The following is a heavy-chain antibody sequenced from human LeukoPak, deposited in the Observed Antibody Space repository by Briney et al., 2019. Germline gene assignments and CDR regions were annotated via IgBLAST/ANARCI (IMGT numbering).Heavy chain of an antibody. CDR1: GFTFSTYW. D-gene: IGHD3-10*01. J-gene: IGHJ4*02. Sequence: GGSLRLSCAASGFTFSTYWMSWVSQAPGKGLEWVSAISGSGGSTYYADSVKGRFTISRDNSKNTLYLQMNSLRAEDTAVYYCAKAVFGAKAEPFDYWGQGTLVTVSS. CDR2: ISGSGGST. V-gene: IGHV3-23*01. CDR3: AKAVFGAKAEPFDY.